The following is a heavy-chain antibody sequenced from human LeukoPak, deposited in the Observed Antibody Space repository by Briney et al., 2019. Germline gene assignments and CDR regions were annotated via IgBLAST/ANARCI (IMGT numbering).Heavy chain of an antibody. J-gene: IGHJ6*03. V-gene: IGHV3-48*03. CDR2: ISSSGSTI. CDR1: GFTFSSYE. D-gene: IGHD6-13*01. Sequence: GGSLRLSCAASGFTFSSYEMNWVRQAPGKGLEWVSYISSSGSTIYYADSVKGRFTISRDNAKNSLYLQMNSLRAEDTAVYYCARGPSSSWYLDYYMDVWGKGTTVTISS. CDR3: ARGPSSSWYLDYYMDV.